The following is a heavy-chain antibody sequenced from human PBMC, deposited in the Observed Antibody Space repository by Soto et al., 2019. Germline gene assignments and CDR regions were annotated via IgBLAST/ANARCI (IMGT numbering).Heavy chain of an antibody. CDR1: GYTFTSYG. Sequence: QVQLVQSGAEVKKPGASVKVSCKSSGYTFTSYGISWVRQAPGQGLEWMGWISAYNGNTNYAQKLQGRVTMTTDTSTSTAYKELMSLRSDDTAVYYWARDRGSYALDYWGQGTLVTVSS. J-gene: IGHJ4*02. CDR2: ISAYNGNT. CDR3: ARDRGSYALDY. V-gene: IGHV1-18*01. D-gene: IGHD1-26*01.